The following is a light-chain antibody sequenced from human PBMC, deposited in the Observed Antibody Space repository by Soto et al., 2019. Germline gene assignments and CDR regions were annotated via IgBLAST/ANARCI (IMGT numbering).Light chain of an antibody. V-gene: IGLV2-14*01. CDR2: EVS. J-gene: IGLJ1*01. Sequence: QSVLTQPASVSGSPGQSITIACTGTSGDVGGDNYVSLYQQHAGKAPKLMIYEVSNRPSGVSNRFSGSKSDNTASLTISGLQAEEEADYYCSSYTSSSSYVFGTRTKVTV. CDR3: SSYTSSSSYV. CDR1: SGDVGGDNY.